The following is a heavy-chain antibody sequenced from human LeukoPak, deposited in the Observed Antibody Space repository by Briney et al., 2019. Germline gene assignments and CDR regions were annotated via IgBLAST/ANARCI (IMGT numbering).Heavy chain of an antibody. J-gene: IGHJ5*02. V-gene: IGHV4-34*01. CDR3: ARNKRAYGSGSYYGNWFDP. D-gene: IGHD3-10*01. CDR1: GGSFSVYY. Sequence: SETLSLTCAVYGGSFSVYYWSWIRQPPGKGLEWIGEINHSGSTNYNPSLKSRVTISVDTSKNQFSLKLSSVTAADTAVYYCARNKRAYGSGSYYGNWFDPWGQGTLVTVSS. CDR2: INHSGST.